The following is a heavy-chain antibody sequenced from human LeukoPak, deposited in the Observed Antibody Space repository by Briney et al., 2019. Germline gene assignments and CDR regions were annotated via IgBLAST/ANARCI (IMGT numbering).Heavy chain of an antibody. D-gene: IGHD5-18*01. CDR3: ARAGGGYSYDY. V-gene: IGHV4-59*01. Sequence: SETLSLTCTVSGGSISSYYWSWLRQPPGKGLEWIGYIDYSGSANYNPSLKSRVPISVDTSKSQFSLRLSSVTAADTALYYCARAGGGYSYDYWGQGTLVTVSS. CDR2: IDYSGSA. CDR1: GGSISSYY. J-gene: IGHJ4*02.